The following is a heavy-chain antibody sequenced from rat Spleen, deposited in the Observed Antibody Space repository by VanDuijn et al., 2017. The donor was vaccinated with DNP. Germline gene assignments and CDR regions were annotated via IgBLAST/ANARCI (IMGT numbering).Heavy chain of an antibody. CDR1: GFTFSDYN. D-gene: IGHD5-1*01. J-gene: IGHJ4*01. V-gene: IGHV5-7*01. CDR3: ARVQLGYYALDA. CDR2: ISYDGSST. Sequence: EVQLVESGGGSVQPGRSLRLSCAASGFTFSDYNMAWVRQAPKKGLEWVATISYDGSSTYYRDSVKGRFTISRDNAKSTLYLQMDSLRSEETATYYCARVQLGYYALDAWGQGTSVTVSS.